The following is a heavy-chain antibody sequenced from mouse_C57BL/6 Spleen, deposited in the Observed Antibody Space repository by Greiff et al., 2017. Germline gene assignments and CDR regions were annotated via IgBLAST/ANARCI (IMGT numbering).Heavy chain of an antibody. CDR3: ARLRLRPFYSFDY. D-gene: IGHD2-4*01. Sequence: VQLQQPGAELVMPGASVKLSCKASGYTFTSYWMHWVKQRPGQGLEWIGEIDPSDSYTNYNQKFKGKSTLTVDKSSSTAYMQLSSLTSEDSAVYYCARLRLRPFYSFDYWGQGTTLTVSS. CDR2: IDPSDSYT. J-gene: IGHJ2*01. V-gene: IGHV1-69*01. CDR1: GYTFTSYW.